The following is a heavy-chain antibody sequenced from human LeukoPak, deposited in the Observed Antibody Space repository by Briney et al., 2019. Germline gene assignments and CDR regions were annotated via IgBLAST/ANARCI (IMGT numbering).Heavy chain of an antibody. CDR3: ARRRHCSSTSCCYYFDY. Sequence: SETLSLTCTVSGGSISSSSYYWGWIRQPPGKGLEWIGSIYYSGSTYYNPSLKSRVTISVDTSKNQFSLKLSSVTAADTAVYYCARRRHCSSTSCCYYFDYWGQGTLVTVSS. CDR1: GGSISSSSYY. CDR2: IYYSGST. J-gene: IGHJ4*02. V-gene: IGHV4-39*01. D-gene: IGHD2-2*01.